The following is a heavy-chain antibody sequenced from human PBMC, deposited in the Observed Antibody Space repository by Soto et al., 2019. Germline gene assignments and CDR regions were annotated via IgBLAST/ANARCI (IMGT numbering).Heavy chain of an antibody. CDR2: IGSIADTYAT. V-gene: IGHV3-73*01. D-gene: IGHD1-26*01. CDR3: SRREGDY. CDR1: GFTFSGFA. J-gene: IGHJ4*02. Sequence: GGSLRLSCAGSGFTFSGFAMHWVRQAPGIGLEWVGRIGSIADTYATAYAASVKGSFTISRDDSKNTAYLQFNSLKTEDTAVYYCSRREGDYWGQGTLVTVSS.